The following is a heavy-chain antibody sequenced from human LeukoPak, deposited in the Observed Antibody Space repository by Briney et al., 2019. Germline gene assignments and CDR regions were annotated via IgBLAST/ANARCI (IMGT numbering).Heavy chain of an antibody. CDR2: IRYDGTIK. V-gene: IGHV3-30*02. CDR1: GCTFSTYA. D-gene: IGHD1-7*01. J-gene: IGHJ5*02. CDR3: AKDLAYRTVTGTGYNWFDP. Sequence: GGSLRVSCAASGCTFSTYAMHWVRQSPGKGLEWVAFIRYDGTIKYYAHSVKGRFTITRDNSKNTLYLQMNSLRAEDTAVYYCAKDLAYRTVTGTGYNWFDPWGQGTLVTVSS.